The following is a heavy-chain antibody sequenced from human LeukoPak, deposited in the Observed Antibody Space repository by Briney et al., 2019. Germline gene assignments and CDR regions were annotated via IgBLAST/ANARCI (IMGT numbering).Heavy chain of an antibody. Sequence: SETLSLTCAVYGGSFSGYYWSWIRQPPGKGLEWIGEINHSGSTNYNPSLNSRVTISVDTSKNQFSLKLSSVTAADTAVYYCARGGKFVVVPSAIRFVKREFDYWGQGILVTVSS. CDR1: GGSFSGYY. CDR3: ARGGKFVVVPSAIRFVKREFDY. V-gene: IGHV4-34*01. J-gene: IGHJ4*02. D-gene: IGHD2-2*02. CDR2: INHSGST.